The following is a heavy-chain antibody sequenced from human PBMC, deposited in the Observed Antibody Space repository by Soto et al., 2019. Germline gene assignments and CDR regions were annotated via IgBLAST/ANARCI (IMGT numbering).Heavy chain of an antibody. CDR2: INHSGST. CDR1: GGSFSGYY. V-gene: IGHV4-34*01. Sequence: ETLSLTCAVYGGSFSGYYWSWIRQPPGKGLEWIGEINHSGSTNYNPSLKSRVTISVDTSKNQFSLKLSSVTAADTAVYYCARKLAGYYYYYYGMDVWGQGTTVTVSS. CDR3: ARKLAGYYYYYYGMDV. J-gene: IGHJ6*02.